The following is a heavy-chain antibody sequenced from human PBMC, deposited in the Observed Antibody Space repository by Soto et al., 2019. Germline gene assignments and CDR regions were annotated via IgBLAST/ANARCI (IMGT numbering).Heavy chain of an antibody. D-gene: IGHD4-17*01. CDR1: GGSLTSNSYY. CDR2: FYYSQST. J-gene: IGHJ4*02. CDR3: ARRSTVTYDY. V-gene: IGHV4-39*01. Sequence: PSETLSLTCTVSGGSLTSNSYYWGWIRQPPGKGLEWIGSFYYSQSTYFNPSLKSRVTISVETSKNQYSLKLSAVTAAETAVYYCARRSTVTYDYWGQGILVTVSS.